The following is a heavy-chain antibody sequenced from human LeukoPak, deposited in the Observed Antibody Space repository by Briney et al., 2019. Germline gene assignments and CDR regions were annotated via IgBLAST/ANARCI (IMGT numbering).Heavy chain of an antibody. CDR3: AHRPQLGILY. J-gene: IGHJ4*02. CDR1: GFSLSTSGVG. Sequence: SGPTLLKPTQTLTLTCTLSGFSLSTSGVGVGWIRQPPGKALEWLALNYWNGDKRYSPSLKSRLTITKDTSKNQVVLTMTYMDPVYTATYYCAHRPQLGILYWGQGTLVTVS. D-gene: IGHD5-24*01. CDR2: NYWNGDK. V-gene: IGHV2-5*01.